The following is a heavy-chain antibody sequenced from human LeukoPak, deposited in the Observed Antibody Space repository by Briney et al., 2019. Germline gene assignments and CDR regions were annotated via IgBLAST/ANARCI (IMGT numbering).Heavy chain of an antibody. CDR2: ITSNGAET. CDR1: GFTFSSYE. J-gene: IGHJ4*02. Sequence: PGGSLRLSCAASGFTFSSYEMNWIRQAPGKGLEWVSVITSNGAETYYADSVKGRFTVSRDNSRNTLYLHMSSLRVDDTAVYYCAKRDWPYFFDYWGQGTPVTVSP. CDR3: AKRDWPYFFDY. D-gene: IGHD3/OR15-3a*01. V-gene: IGHV3-48*03.